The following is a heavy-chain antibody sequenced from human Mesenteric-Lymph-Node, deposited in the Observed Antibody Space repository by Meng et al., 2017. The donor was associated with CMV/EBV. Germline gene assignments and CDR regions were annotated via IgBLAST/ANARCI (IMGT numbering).Heavy chain of an antibody. D-gene: IGHD3-10*01. CDR2: IYYSGST. Sequence: QLQLQESGPGRVKPSETLSLTCTGSGGSISSSSYYWGWIRQPPGKGLEWIGSIYYSGSTYYNPSLKSRVTISVDTSKNQFSLKLSSVTAADTAVYYCARPHYYGSGSSPWFDPWGQGTLVTVSS. V-gene: IGHV4-39*01. CDR3: ARPHYYGSGSSPWFDP. J-gene: IGHJ5*02. CDR1: GGSISSSSYY.